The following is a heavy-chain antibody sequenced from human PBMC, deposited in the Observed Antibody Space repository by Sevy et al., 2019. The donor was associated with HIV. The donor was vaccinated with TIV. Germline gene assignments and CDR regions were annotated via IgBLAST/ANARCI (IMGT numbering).Heavy chain of an antibody. J-gene: IGHJ4*02. Sequence: GGSLRLSCAASGFTFSSYGMHWVRQAPGKGLEWVAVISYDGSNKYYADSVKGRFTISRDNSKNTLYLQMNSLRAEDTAVYYCAKGGPTDFDYWGQGTLVTVSS. CDR2: ISYDGSNK. V-gene: IGHV3-30*18. CDR3: AKGGPTDFDY. CDR1: GFTFSSYG.